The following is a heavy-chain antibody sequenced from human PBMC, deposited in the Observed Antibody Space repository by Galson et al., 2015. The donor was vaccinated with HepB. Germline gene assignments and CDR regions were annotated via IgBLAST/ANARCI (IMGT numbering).Heavy chain of an antibody. CDR2: ISSNGGST. Sequence: SLRLSCAASGFTFSSYAMHWVRQAPGKGLEYVSAISSNGGSTYYADSVKGRFTISRDNSKNTLYLQMSSLRAEDTAVYYCVKGMTSITMIVVVILPDAFDIRGQGTMVTVSS. CDR1: GFTFSSYA. D-gene: IGHD3-22*01. V-gene: IGHV3-64D*06. CDR3: VKGMTSITMIVVVILPDAFDI. J-gene: IGHJ3*02.